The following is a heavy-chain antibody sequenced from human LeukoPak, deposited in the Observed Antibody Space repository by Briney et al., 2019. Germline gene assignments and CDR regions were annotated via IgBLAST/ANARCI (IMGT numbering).Heavy chain of an antibody. D-gene: IGHD4-11*01. V-gene: IGHV3-9*01. CDR1: GFTFDDYA. J-gene: IGHJ6*02. CDR2: ISWISGSI. CDR3: AKLDSSDYDYIAYGMDV. Sequence: GGSLRLSCAASGFTFDDYAMHWVRQAPGKGLEWVSGISWISGSIGYADSVKGRFTISRDNAKTSLYLQMNSLRAEDTALYYCAKLDSSDYDYIAYGMDVWGQGTTVTVSS.